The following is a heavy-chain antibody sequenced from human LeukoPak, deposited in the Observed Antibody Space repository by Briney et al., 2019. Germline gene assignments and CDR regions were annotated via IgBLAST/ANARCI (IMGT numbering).Heavy chain of an antibody. J-gene: IGHJ4*02. Sequence: ASVKVSCKASGYTFTGHYMHWVRRAPGQGLEWMGWINPNSGGTNYAQKFQGRVTMTRDTSISTAYMELSRLRSDDTAVYYCASGSTMVRGVIIGPPPDYFDYWGQGTLVTVSS. CDR3: ASGSTMVRGVIIGPPPDYFDY. D-gene: IGHD3-10*01. V-gene: IGHV1-2*02. CDR1: GYTFTGHY. CDR2: INPNSGGT.